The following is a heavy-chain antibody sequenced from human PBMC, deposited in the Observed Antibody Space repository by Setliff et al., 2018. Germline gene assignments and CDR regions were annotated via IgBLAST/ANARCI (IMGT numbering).Heavy chain of an antibody. CDR2: ISGSGVST. J-gene: IGHJ3*02. CDR1: GFTFSIYS. CDR3: ARGTGNPGLGYAFDI. V-gene: IGHV3-23*01. Sequence: GGSLRLSCAASGFTFSIYSMSWVRQAPGKGLEWVSAISGSGVSTYYADSVKGRFTISRDNAKNSLYLQMNSLRAEDTAVYYCARGTGNPGLGYAFDIWGQGTMVTVSS. D-gene: IGHD6-19*01.